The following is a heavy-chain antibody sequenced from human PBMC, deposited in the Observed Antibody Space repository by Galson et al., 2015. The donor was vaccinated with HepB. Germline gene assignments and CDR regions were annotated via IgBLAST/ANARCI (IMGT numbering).Heavy chain of an antibody. CDR1: GGSISSSSYY. CDR3: ARDHSGSYISYFDY. J-gene: IGHJ4*02. Sequence: ETLSLTCTVSGGSISSSSYYWGWIRQPPGKGLEWIGSIYYSGSTYYNPSLKSRVTISVDTSKNQFSLKLSSVTAADTAVYYCARDHSGSYISYFDYWGQGTLVTVSS. V-gene: IGHV4-39*07. D-gene: IGHD3-10*01. CDR2: IYYSGST.